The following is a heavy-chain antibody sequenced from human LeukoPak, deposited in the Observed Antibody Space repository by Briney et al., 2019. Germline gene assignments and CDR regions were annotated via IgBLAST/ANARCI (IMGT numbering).Heavy chain of an antibody. D-gene: IGHD2-2*03. J-gene: IGHJ6*02. V-gene: IGHV3-23*01. CDR1: GFPFSSYA. CDR3: ANIGFCDEQYYYGMDV. Sequence: GGSLRLSCAASGFPFSSYAMSWVRQAPGKGLEWVSAICGRGRSTYFGQPVKGRVTNSRDNSKNTVDLQMNSLRAQDTAVYYCANIGFCDEQYYYGMDVWGQGTTVTVSS. CDR2: ICGRGRST.